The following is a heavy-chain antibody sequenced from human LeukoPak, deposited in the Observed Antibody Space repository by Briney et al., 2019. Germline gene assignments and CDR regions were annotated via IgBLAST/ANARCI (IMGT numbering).Heavy chain of an antibody. CDR3: ARGRMGDC. V-gene: IGHV4-34*01. Sequence: PSETLSLTCAVYGGSFSGYYWSWIRQPPGKGLEWIGEINHSGSTNYNPSLKSRVTISVDTSKNQFSLKLSSVTAADTAVYYCARGRMGDCWGQGTLVTASS. D-gene: IGHD1-14*01. CDR2: INHSGST. CDR1: GGSFSGYY. J-gene: IGHJ4*02.